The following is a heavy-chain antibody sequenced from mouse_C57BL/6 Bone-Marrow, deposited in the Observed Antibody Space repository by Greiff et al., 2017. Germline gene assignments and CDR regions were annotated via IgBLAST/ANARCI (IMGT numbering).Heavy chain of an antibody. CDR1: GYTFTDYE. CDR3: TRPPYRNY. Sequence: QVQLQQPGAELVRPGASVTLSCKASGYTFTDYEMHWVKQTPVHGLEWIGAIDPETGGTAYNQKFKGKAILTADKSSSTAYMQLRSLTSEDSAVXYCTRPPYRNYWGQGTTLTVAS. J-gene: IGHJ2*01. CDR2: IDPETGGT. V-gene: IGHV1-15*01.